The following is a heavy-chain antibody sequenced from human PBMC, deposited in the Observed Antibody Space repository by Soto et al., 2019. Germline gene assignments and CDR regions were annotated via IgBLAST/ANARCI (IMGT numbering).Heavy chain of an antibody. J-gene: IGHJ4*02. CDR3: VRLGGSSWADY. D-gene: IGHD6-13*01. CDR1: GFAFSSLW. Sequence: EVRLVESGGGLVHPGASLTVSCEASGFAFSSLWMHWVRQAPGKGLEWVSRIDNEGISTNYADAVRGRFTMSRDNGKNMLYLQMNSLRADDTGVYFCVRLGGSSWADYWGQGTLVTVSS. CDR2: IDNEGIST. V-gene: IGHV3-74*01.